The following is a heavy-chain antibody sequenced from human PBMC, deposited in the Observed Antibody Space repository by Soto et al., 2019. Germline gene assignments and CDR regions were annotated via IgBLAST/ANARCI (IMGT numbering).Heavy chain of an antibody. CDR1: GFTFSSYS. J-gene: IGHJ4*02. V-gene: IGHV3-21*04. CDR2: ISSSSSYI. Sequence: GGSLRLSCAASGFTFSSYSMNWVRQAPGKGLEWVSSISSSSSYIYYADSVKGRFTISRDNSKNSLYLQMNSLRAEDTAVYYCAKAMSMIGVVIIPHFDYWGQGTLVTVSS. CDR3: AKAMSMIGVVIIPHFDY. D-gene: IGHD3-22*01.